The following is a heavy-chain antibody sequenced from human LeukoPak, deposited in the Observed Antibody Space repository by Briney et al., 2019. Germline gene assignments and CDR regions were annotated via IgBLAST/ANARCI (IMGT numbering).Heavy chain of an antibody. D-gene: IGHD3-10*01. J-gene: IGHJ4*02. CDR2: IYYSGST. Sequence: SETLSLTCTVSGASVSSGSYYWSWIRQPPGKGLEGIGYIYYSGSTNYNPSLKSRVTISVDTSKNQFSLKLSSVTAADTAVYYCARDTARMVRGVIIAHFDYWGQGTLVTVSS. CDR3: ARDTARMVRGVIIAHFDY. CDR1: GASVSSGSYY. V-gene: IGHV4-61*01.